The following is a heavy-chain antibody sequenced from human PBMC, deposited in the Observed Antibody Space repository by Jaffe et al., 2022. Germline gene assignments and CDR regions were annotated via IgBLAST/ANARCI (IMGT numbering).Heavy chain of an antibody. CDR1: GYSFTSYW. V-gene: IGHV5-51*03. Sequence: EVQLVQSGAEVKKPGESLKISCKGSGYSFTSYWIGWVRQMPGKGLEWMGIIYPGDSDTRYSPSFQGQVTISADKSISTAYLQWSSLKASDTAMYYCVRAVAGINYYYYMDVWGKGTTVTVSS. CDR3: VRAVAGINYYYYMDV. CDR2: IYPGDSDT. J-gene: IGHJ6*03. D-gene: IGHD6-19*01.